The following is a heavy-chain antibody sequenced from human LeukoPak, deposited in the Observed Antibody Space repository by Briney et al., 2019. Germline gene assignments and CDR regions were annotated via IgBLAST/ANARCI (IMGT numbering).Heavy chain of an antibody. CDR1: GGSIIGSTYY. D-gene: IGHD4-17*01. CDR2: AFYSGDT. Sequence: SETLSLTCTVSGGSIIGSTYYWGCIRQPPGKGLEWIGSAFYSGDTYYKSSLKSRVTISVDTSKNQFSLKLSSVTAADTAVYYCGRLRGAMTTVTSNFDYWGQGTLVTVSS. CDR3: GRLRGAMTTVTSNFDY. J-gene: IGHJ4*02. V-gene: IGHV4-39*01.